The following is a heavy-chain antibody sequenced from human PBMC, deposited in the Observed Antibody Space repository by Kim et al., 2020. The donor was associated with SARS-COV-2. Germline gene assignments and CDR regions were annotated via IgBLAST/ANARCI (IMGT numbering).Heavy chain of an antibody. CDR2: GST. J-gene: IGHJ4*02. D-gene: IGHD5-12*01. CDR3: AKDRGSYLYY. Sequence: GSTDYADSVKGRFTTSRDNSKNTLYRQMNSLRAEDTAVYYCAKDRGSYLYYWGQGTLVTVSS. V-gene: IGHV3-23*01.